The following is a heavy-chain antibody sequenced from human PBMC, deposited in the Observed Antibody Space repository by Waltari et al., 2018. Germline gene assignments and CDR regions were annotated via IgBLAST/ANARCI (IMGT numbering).Heavy chain of an antibody. V-gene: IGHV3-53*02. CDR3: AGRLRDSSGYYLVDY. D-gene: IGHD3-22*01. Sequence: EVQLVETGGGLIQPGGSLRLSCAASGFTVSSNYMSWVRQAPGKGLEGVSVIYSGGSTYYADSGKGRFTISRDNSKNTLYLQMNSLRAEDTAVYYCAGRLRDSSGYYLVDYWGQGTLVTVSS. J-gene: IGHJ4*02. CDR1: GFTVSSNY. CDR2: IYSGGST.